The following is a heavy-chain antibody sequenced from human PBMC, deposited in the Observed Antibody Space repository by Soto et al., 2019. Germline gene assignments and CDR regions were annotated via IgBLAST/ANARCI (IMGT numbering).Heavy chain of an antibody. CDR1: GYTFSAYT. V-gene: IGHV1-3*01. D-gene: IGHD3-3*02. CDR2: INAGSGNT. CDR3: ASDTETLGPRANDALDI. J-gene: IGHJ3*02. Sequence: QAQLVQSGAEMKKPGPSVKVSCKATGYTFSAYTMNWVRQAPGQSLEWMGWINAGSGNTKYSQNFQGRVSITRDTSATTVYMELTGLTSEDTAVYYCASDTETLGPRANDALDIWGQGTMVTVSS.